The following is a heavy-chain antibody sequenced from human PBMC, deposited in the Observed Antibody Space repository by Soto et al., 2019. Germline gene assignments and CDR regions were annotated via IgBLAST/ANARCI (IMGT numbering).Heavy chain of an antibody. V-gene: IGHV1-3*01. D-gene: IGHD3-22*01. CDR3: ATAPYNPYYYDSSGPKQFDY. Sequence: ASVKVSCKASGYTFTSYAMHWVRQAPGQRLEWMGWINAGNGNTKYSQKFQGRVTITRDTSASTAYMELSSLRSEDTAVYYCATAPYNPYYYDSSGPKQFDYWGQGTLVTVSS. CDR1: GYTFTSYA. CDR2: INAGNGNT. J-gene: IGHJ4*02.